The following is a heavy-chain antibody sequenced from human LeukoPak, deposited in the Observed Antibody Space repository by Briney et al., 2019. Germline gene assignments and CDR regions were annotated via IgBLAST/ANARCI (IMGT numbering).Heavy chain of an antibody. V-gene: IGHV4-61*01. D-gene: IGHD2-21*01. CDR3: ARVADRLLFNFDY. Sequence: SETLSLTCTVSGGSVNSGSYYGNWIRQPPGKGLEWIGYIYYSGSTYYNPSLKSRVTISVDTSKNQFSLKLSSVTAADTAVYYCARVADRLLFNFDYWGQGTLVTVSS. CDR1: GGSVNSGSYY. CDR2: IYYSGST. J-gene: IGHJ4*02.